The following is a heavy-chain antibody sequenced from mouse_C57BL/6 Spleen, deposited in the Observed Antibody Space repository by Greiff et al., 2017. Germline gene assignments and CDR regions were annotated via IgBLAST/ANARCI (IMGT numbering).Heavy chain of an antibody. CDR3: SRNWDDYGSSYVGD. D-gene: IGHD1-1*01. CDR2: IWSGGST. V-gene: IGHV2-2*01. J-gene: IGHJ2*01. Sequence: QVQLQQSGPGLVQPSQSLSITCTASGFSLTSYGVNWVRQSPGKGLEWLGVIWSGGSTDYNAAFIYRQSIRKDNSKSHVFFKMNSRQADDTAMYYCSRNWDDYGSSYVGDRGQGTTLTVSS. CDR1: GFSLTSYG.